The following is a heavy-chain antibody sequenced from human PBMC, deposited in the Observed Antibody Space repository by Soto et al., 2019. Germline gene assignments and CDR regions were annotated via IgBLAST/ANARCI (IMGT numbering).Heavy chain of an antibody. CDR2: ISSSSSTI. D-gene: IGHD3-16*02. J-gene: IGHJ5*02. Sequence: GGSLRLSCAASGFTFSSYSMNWVRQAPGKGLEWVSYISSSSSTIYYADSVKGRFTISRDNAKNSLYLQMNSLRDEDTAVYYCARDKADYDYVWGSYRQYARWFDPWGQGTLVTVS. CDR1: GFTFSSYS. V-gene: IGHV3-48*02. CDR3: ARDKADYDYVWGSYRQYARWFDP.